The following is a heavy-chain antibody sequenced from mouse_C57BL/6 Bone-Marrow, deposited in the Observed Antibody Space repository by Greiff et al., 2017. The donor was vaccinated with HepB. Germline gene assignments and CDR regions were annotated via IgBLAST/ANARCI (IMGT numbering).Heavy chain of an antibody. Sequence: EVQLQESGPGLVKPSQTVFLTCTVTGISITTGNYRWSWIRQFPGNKLEWIGYIYYSGTITYNPSLTSRTTITRDTPKNQFFLEMNSLTAEDTATYCCARDRVVAPDWYFDVWGTGTTVTVSS. CDR1: GISITTGNYR. D-gene: IGHD1-1*01. CDR2: IYYSGTI. J-gene: IGHJ1*03. CDR3: ARDRVVAPDWYFDV. V-gene: IGHV3-5*01.